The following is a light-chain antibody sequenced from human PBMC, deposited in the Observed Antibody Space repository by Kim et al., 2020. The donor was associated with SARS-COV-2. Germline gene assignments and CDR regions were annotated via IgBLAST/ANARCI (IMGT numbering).Light chain of an antibody. J-gene: IGLJ2*01. CDR1: SVDVCGYNY. V-gene: IGLV2-11*03. CDR3: FPSACSYTVL. Sequence: SVNSPSHATSVDVCGYNYLSWHQPPPTKAHTHMLNDDSQRPSGVAHRFSGPQSGKAASLTISGLPAEDEADYYCFPSACSYTVLFGGGTKPTVL. CDR2: DDS.